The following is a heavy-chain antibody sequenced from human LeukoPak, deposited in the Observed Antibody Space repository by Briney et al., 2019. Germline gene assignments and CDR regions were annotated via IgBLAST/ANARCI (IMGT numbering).Heavy chain of an antibody. V-gene: IGHV3-30*02. Sequence: PGGSLRLSCAASGFTFSTHWMHWVRQPPGKGLEWVAFFRYDGNHEYYADSVKGRFTFSRDHSKNTLLLQMNSLRTEDTAVYYCASRPTGFDWGPFDYWGQGTLVTVSS. D-gene: IGHD5-12*01. CDR3: ASRPTGFDWGPFDY. CDR1: GFTFSTHW. J-gene: IGHJ4*02. CDR2: FRYDGNHE.